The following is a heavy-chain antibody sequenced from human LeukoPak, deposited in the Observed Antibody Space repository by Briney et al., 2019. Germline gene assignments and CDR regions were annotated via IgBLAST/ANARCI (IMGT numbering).Heavy chain of an antibody. CDR3: ARRVHMVRGVTYGMDV. CDR2: ISAYNGNT. D-gene: IGHD3-10*01. J-gene: IGHJ6*02. V-gene: IGHV1-18*01. Sequence: ASVKVSCKASGYTFTSYGISWVRQAPGQGLEWMGWISAYNGNTNYAQKLQGRVTMTTDTSTSTAYMELSSLRSEDTAVYYCARRVHMVRGVTYGMDVWGQGTTVTVSS. CDR1: GYTFTSYG.